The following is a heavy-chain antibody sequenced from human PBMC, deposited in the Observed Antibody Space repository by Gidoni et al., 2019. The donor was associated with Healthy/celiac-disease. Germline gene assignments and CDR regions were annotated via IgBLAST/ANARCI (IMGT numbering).Heavy chain of an antibody. V-gene: IGHV4-39*01. D-gene: IGHD3-22*01. Sequence: QLQLQESGPGLVMPSETLSLTCTVSGGSLSSSSYYWGWIRQPPGKGLEWIGSIYYSGSTYYNPSLKSRVTISVDTSKNQFSLKLSSVTAADTAVYYCADETYYYDSSGYAEYAFDIWGQGTMVTVSS. CDR2: IYYSGST. CDR1: GGSLSSSSYY. J-gene: IGHJ3*02. CDR3: ADETYYYDSSGYAEYAFDI.